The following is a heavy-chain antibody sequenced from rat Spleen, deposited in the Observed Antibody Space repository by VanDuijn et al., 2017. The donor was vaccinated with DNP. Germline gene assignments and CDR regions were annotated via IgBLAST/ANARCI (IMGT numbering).Heavy chain of an antibody. J-gene: IGHJ2*01. CDR1: GFTFSDYY. Sequence: EVQLVESGGGLVQPGRSLKLSCAASGFTFSDYYMAWVRQAPTKGLEWVASISYDGGNTYYRDSVKGRFTISRSIAESSLYLQMDSLRSEDTATYYCTTDVYGPDYWGQGVMVTVSS. CDR3: TTDVYGPDY. D-gene: IGHD1-11*01. V-gene: IGHV5-20*01. CDR2: ISYDGGNT.